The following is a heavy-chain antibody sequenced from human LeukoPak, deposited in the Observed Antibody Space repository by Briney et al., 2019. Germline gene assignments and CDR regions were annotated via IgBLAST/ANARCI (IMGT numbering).Heavy chain of an antibody. CDR2: INPNSGGT. V-gene: IGHV1-2*06. Sequence: GASVKVSCKASGYTFTGYYMHWVRQAPGQGLEWMGRINPNSGGTNYAQKFQGRVTMTRDTSISTAYMELSRLISDDTSVYYCARDYLRGYYDSSGYFVTWGQGTLVTVSS. CDR3: ARDYLRGYYDSSGYFVT. D-gene: IGHD3-22*01. CDR1: GYTFTGYY. J-gene: IGHJ4*02.